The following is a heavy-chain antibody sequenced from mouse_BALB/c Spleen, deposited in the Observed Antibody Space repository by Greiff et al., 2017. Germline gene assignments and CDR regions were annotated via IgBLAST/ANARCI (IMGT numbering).Heavy chain of an antibody. CDR2: ISSGGSYT. CDR3: ARGYYGSPSPYAMDY. D-gene: IGHD1-1*01. J-gene: IGHJ4*01. Sequence: VQLKQSGGGLVKPGGSLKLSCAASGFTFSSYAMSWVRQSPEKRLEWVAEISSGGSYTYYPDTVTGRFTISRDNAKNTLYLEMSSLRSEDTAMYYCARGYYGSPSPYAMDYWGQGTSVTVSS. V-gene: IGHV5-9-4*01. CDR1: GFTFSSYA.